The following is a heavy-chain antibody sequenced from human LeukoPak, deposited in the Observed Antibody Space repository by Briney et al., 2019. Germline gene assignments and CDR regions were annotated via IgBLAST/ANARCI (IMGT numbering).Heavy chain of an antibody. CDR1: GGTISSYY. Sequence: SETLSLTCTVSGGTISSYYWSWIRQPAGKGLEWIGRIYTSGSTNYNPSLKSRVTMSVDTSKNQFSLKLSSVTAADTAVYYCARAIAGRAAAGTYAFDIWGQGTMVTVSS. J-gene: IGHJ3*02. CDR3: ARAIAGRAAAGTYAFDI. D-gene: IGHD6-13*01. V-gene: IGHV4-4*07. CDR2: IYTSGST.